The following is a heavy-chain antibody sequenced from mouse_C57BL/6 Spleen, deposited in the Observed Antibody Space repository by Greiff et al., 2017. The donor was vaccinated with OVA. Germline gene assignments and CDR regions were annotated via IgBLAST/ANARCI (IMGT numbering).Heavy chain of an antibody. Sequence: QVQLQQSGPELVKPGASVKISCKASGYAFSSSWMNWVKQRPGKGLEWIGRIYPGDGDTNYNGKFKGKATLTADKSSSTAYMQLSSLTSEDSAVYFCARPRLPGYAMDYWGQGTSVTVSS. CDR3: ARPRLPGYAMDY. J-gene: IGHJ4*01. V-gene: IGHV1-82*01. CDR1: GYAFSSSW. CDR2: IYPGDGDT. D-gene: IGHD2-2*01.